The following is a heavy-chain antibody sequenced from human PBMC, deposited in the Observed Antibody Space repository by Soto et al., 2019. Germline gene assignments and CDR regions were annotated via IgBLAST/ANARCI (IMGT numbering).Heavy chain of an antibody. V-gene: IGHV1-3*01. J-gene: IGHJ4*02. D-gene: IGHD1-26*01. CDR3: ARGSPPTFDY. CDR2: INAGNGNT. CDR1: GYTFTSYA. Sequence: GASVKVSCKASGYTFTSYAMHWVRQAPGQRLEWMGWINAGNGNTKSSQKFQGRVTITRDTSASTAYMELSSLRSEDTAVYYCARGSPPTFDYWXQGTLVTVSS.